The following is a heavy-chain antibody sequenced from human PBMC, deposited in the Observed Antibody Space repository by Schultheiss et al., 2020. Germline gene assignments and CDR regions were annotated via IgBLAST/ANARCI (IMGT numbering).Heavy chain of an antibody. Sequence: SETLSLTCAVYGGSFSGYYWSWIRQPPGKGLEWIGEINHSGSTNYNPSLKSRVTISVDTSKNQFSLRLSSVTAADTAVYYCAIYERVSAAMRGWFDPWGQGTLVTVSS. V-gene: IGHV4-34*01. CDR1: GGSFSGYY. CDR3: AIYERVSAAMRGWFDP. J-gene: IGHJ5*02. D-gene: IGHD2-2*01. CDR2: INHSGST.